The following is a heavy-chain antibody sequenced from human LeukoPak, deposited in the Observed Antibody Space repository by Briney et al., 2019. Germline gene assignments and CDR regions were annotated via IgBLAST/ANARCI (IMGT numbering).Heavy chain of an antibody. V-gene: IGHV5-51*01. CDR3: ARHPGILTGSGPVTN. CDR1: GYSFTSYW. CDR2: IYPGDSDT. D-gene: IGHD3-9*01. Sequence: GESLKISCKGSGYSFTSYWIGWGRQMAGKGLEWMGIIYPGDSDTRYSPSFQGQVTISADKSISTAYLQLSSLKASDTAMYYCARHPGILTGSGPVTNWGQGTLVTVSS. J-gene: IGHJ4*02.